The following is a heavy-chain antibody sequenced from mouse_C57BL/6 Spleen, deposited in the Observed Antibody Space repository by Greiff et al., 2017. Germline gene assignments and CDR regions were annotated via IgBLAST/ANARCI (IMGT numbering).Heavy chain of an antibody. Sequence: VQLQQSGPELVKPGASVKISCKASGYTFTDYYMNWVKQSHGKSLEWIGDINPNNGGTSYNQKFKGKATLTVDKSSSTAYMELRSLTSEDSAVYYCARREYYYGSSPFAYWGQGTLVTVSA. J-gene: IGHJ3*01. CDR3: ARREYYYGSSPFAY. CDR2: INPNNGGT. V-gene: IGHV1-26*01. CDR1: GYTFTDYY. D-gene: IGHD1-1*01.